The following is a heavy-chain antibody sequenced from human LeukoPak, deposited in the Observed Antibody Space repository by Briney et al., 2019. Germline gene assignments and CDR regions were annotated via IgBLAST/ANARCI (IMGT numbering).Heavy chain of an antibody. V-gene: IGHV1-46*01. D-gene: IGHD1-26*01. CDR3: ARDLRWSGSYRGGDYYYYYGMDV. Sequence: ASVKVSCKASGYTFTSYYMHWVRQAPGQGLEWMGIINPSGGSTSYAQKFQGRVTMTRDTSTSTVYMELSSLRSEDTAVYYCARDLRWSGSYRGGDYYYYYGMDVWGQGTTVTVSS. J-gene: IGHJ6*02. CDR2: INPSGGST. CDR1: GYTFTSYY.